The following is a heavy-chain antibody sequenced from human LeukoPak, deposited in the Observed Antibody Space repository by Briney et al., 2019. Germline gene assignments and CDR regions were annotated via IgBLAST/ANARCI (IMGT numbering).Heavy chain of an antibody. Sequence: SVNVSCLACRCTFPNYYMHWVRQAPAQGLEWLGIINPRGGNSRYPQKLQGRVTMTMDTSTSTVFMELSSLRSEDTAVYYCAREGYYYGSGSYYDGGNWFDRWGQGT. CDR1: RCTFPNYY. V-gene: IGHV1-46*01. CDR2: INPRGGNS. CDR3: AREGYYYGSGSYYDGGNWFDR. J-gene: IGHJ5*02. D-gene: IGHD3-10*01.